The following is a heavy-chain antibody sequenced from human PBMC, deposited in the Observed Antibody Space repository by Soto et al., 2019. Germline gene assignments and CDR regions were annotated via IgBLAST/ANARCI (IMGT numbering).Heavy chain of an antibody. CDR1: GFIFTTYA. V-gene: IGHV3-74*01. CDR2: INSDGSSI. CDR3: AKGRSYYYYYGVDV. J-gene: IGHJ6*02. Sequence: GGSLRLSCTASGFIFTTYAMNWVRQAPGKGLVWVSRINSDGSSISYADSVKGRFTISRDNAKNTLYLQMNSLRAEDTALYYCAKGRSYYYYYGVDVWGQGTTVTVSS.